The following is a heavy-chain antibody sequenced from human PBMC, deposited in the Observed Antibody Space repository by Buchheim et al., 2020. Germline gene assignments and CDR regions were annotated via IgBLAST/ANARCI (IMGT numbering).Heavy chain of an antibody. CDR1: GGSISSGGYY. D-gene: IGHD3-10*01. J-gene: IGHJ5*02. CDR3: ARERITMVRGVMDWFDP. Sequence: VQLQESGPGLVKPSQTLSLTCTVSGGSISSGGYYWSWIRQHPGKGLEWIGYIYYSGSTYYNPSLKSRVTISVDTSKNQFSLKLSSVTAAGTAVYYCARERITMVRGVMDWFDPWGQGTL. CDR2: IYYSGST. V-gene: IGHV4-31*03.